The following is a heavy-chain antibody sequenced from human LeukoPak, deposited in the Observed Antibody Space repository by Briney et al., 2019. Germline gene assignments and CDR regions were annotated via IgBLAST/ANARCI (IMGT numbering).Heavy chain of an antibody. V-gene: IGHV3-21*04. CDR2: ISSSSSYI. J-gene: IGHJ5*02. Sequence: GGPLRLSCAASGFTFSSYSMNWVRQAPGKGLEWVSSISSSSSYIYYADSVKGRFTISRDNAKNTLYLQMDSLRAEDTAIYYCARVEGDYTPNRFDPWGQGTLVTVSS. D-gene: IGHD4-11*01. CDR1: GFTFSSYS. CDR3: ARVEGDYTPNRFDP.